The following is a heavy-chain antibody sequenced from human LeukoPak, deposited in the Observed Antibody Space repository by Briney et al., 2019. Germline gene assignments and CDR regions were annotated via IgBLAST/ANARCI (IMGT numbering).Heavy chain of an antibody. CDR2: IYSGGST. D-gene: IGHD1-1*01. J-gene: IGHJ6*03. CDR1: GFTVSSNY. V-gene: IGHV3-66*01. CDR3: AGPGQTDYYYYMDV. Sequence: GGSLRLSCAASGFTVSSNYISWVRQAPGKGLEWVSVIYSGGSTYYADSVKGRFTISRDNSKNTLYLQMNSLRAEDTAVYYCAGPGQTDYYYYMDVWGKGTTVTISS.